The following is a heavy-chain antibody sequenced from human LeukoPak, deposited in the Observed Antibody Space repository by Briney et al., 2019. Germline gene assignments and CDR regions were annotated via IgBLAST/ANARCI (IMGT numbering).Heavy chain of an antibody. CDR2: MNPNSGNT. J-gene: IGHJ4*02. V-gene: IGHV1-8*01. CDR1: GYTFTSYD. CDR3: AAGNDSGYDTGDQYYFDY. D-gene: IGHD5-12*01. Sequence: ASVKVSCKASGYTFTSYDINWVRQATGQGLEWMGWMNPNSGNTGYAQKFQGRVTITADESTSTAYMELSSLRSEDTAVYYCAAGNDSGYDTGDQYYFDYWGQGTLVTVSS.